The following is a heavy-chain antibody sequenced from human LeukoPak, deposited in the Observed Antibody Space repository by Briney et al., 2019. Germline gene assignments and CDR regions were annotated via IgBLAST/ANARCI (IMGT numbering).Heavy chain of an antibody. Sequence: SETLSLTCTVSGASISVYYWSWIRQPPGKGLEWIGYIYYTGSTNYNPSLKSRVTMSVDASKNQFSLKLTSVTAADTAVYYCARGQQVEQIYFDFWGQGTLVTVSS. D-gene: IGHD6-13*01. V-gene: IGHV4-59*01. J-gene: IGHJ4*02. CDR1: GASISVYY. CDR3: ARGQQVEQIYFDF. CDR2: IYYTGST.